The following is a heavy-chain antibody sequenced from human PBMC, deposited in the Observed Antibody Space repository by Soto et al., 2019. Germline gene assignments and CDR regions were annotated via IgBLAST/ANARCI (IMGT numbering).Heavy chain of an antibody. CDR2: IKSKTDGGTT. D-gene: IGHD3-3*01. Sequence: GGSLRLSCAASGFTFSNAWMSWVRQAPGKGLEWVGRIKSKTDGGTTDYAAPVKGRFTISRDDSKNTLYLQMNSLKTEDTAVYYCTTDGVGFLEWLLYSSVLPGMDVWGQGTTVTVSS. CDR3: TTDGVGFLEWLLYSSVLPGMDV. V-gene: IGHV3-15*01. J-gene: IGHJ6*02. CDR1: GFTFSNAW.